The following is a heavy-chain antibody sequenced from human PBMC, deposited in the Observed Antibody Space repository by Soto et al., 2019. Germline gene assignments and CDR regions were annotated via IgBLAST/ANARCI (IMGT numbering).Heavy chain of an antibody. Sequence: QLQLRESGPGLVKPSETMSLTCTVSGGSIIGSGFHWAWIRQPPGKGLEWIGSIYYSGTANYSPSLKSRLAIDVETSQNPFSLRLSSVTAADPAVYYCATLSGDYVGGFDPWGQGTRVTVSS. J-gene: IGHJ5*02. D-gene: IGHD3-16*01. CDR2: IYYSGTA. V-gene: IGHV4-39*01. CDR1: GGSIIGSGFH. CDR3: ATLSGDYVGGFDP.